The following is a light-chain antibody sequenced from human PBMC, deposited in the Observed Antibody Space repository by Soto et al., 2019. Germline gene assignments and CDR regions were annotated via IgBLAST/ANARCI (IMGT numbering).Light chain of an antibody. J-gene: IGLJ3*02. Sequence: QSVLTQPPSASATPGQRVTISCSGSSSNIGSNTVNWYQQLPGTAPKLLIYKGNQRPSGVPDRFSGSKSGTSASLAISGLQSEDEADYYCAAWDDRLNGRVFGGGTKLTVL. V-gene: IGLV1-44*01. CDR3: AAWDDRLNGRV. CDR1: SSNIGSNT. CDR2: KGN.